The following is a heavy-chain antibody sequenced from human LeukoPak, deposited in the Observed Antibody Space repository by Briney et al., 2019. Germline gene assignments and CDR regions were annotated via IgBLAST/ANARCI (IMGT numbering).Heavy chain of an antibody. J-gene: IGHJ4*02. V-gene: IGHV3-33*01. CDR3: ARAIGIAGSY. Sequence: PGGSLRLSCAASGFIFSSYGMHWVRQAPGKGLEWVAVIWYDGSKTYYADSVQGRFTVSRDNSKNTLCLQMSSLRDDDTAVYYCARAIGIAGSYWGQGTLVTVSS. D-gene: IGHD1-20*01. CDR2: IWYDGSKT. CDR1: GFIFSSYG.